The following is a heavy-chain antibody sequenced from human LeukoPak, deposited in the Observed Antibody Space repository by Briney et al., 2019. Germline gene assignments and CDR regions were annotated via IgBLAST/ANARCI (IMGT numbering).Heavy chain of an antibody. V-gene: IGHV3-11*04. CDR2: ISSRGTTI. D-gene: IGHD3-16*02. J-gene: IGHJ4*02. CDR3: ANPYTNSDY. CDR1: GFTFSDYY. Sequence: GGSLRLSCAASGFTFSDYYMSWIRQAPGKGLEWVSYISSRGTTIHYADSVEGRFTISRDNAKNSLYLQMNSLRVEDTAVYYCANPYTNSDYWGQGTLVTVSS.